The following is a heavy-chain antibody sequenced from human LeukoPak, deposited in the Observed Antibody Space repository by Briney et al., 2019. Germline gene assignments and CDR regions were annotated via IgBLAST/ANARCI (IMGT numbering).Heavy chain of an antibody. CDR2: IYHSGST. CDR3: ARLKRYCSVSSCYLNWLDP. J-gene: IGHJ5*02. CDR1: GYSISSGYY. V-gene: IGHV4-38-2*01. Sequence: SETLSLTCAVSGYSISSGYYWGWIRQPPGKGLEWIGSIYHSGSTYYNPSLKSRVTISVDTSKNQFSLKLSSVTAADTAVYYCARLKRYCSVSSCYLNWLDPWGQGTLVTVSS. D-gene: IGHD2-15*01.